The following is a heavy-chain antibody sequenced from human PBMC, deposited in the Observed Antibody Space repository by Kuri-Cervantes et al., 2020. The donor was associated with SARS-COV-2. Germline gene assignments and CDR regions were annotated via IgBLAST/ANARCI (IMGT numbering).Heavy chain of an antibody. CDR1: GGSISSYY. CDR2: INHSGST. Sequence: SETLSLTCTVSGGSISSYYWSWIRQPPGKGLEWIGEINHSGSTNYNPSLKSRVTISVDTSKNQFSLKLSSVTAADTAVYYCARGFSTSRVDPWGQGTLVTVSS. D-gene: IGHD2-2*01. J-gene: IGHJ5*02. V-gene: IGHV4-34*01. CDR3: ARGFSTSRVDP.